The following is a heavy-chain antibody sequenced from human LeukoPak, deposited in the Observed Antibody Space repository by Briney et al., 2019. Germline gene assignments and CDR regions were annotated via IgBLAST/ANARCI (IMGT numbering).Heavy chain of an antibody. Sequence: SETLSLTCAVYGGSFSGYYWSWIRQPPGKGLEWIGEINHSGSTNYNPSLKSRVTISVDTSKNQFSLKLSSVTAADTAVYYCARGNRYCSSTSCYTYWFDPWGQGTLVTVSS. D-gene: IGHD2-2*02. J-gene: IGHJ5*02. CDR3: ARGNRYCSSTSCYTYWFDP. CDR1: GGSFSGYY. V-gene: IGHV4-34*01. CDR2: INHSGST.